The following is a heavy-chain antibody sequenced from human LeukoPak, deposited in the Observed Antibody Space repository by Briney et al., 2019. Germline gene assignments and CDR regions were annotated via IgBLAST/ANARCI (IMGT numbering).Heavy chain of an antibody. CDR1: GFTFSSYS. Sequence: GGSLRLSCAASGFTFSSYSMNWVRQAPGKGLEWVSYISSSSSTIYYADSVKGRFTISRDNAKNSLYLQMNSLRAEDTAVYYCARGDNWNDGGNFDYWGQGTLVTVSS. V-gene: IGHV3-48*04. CDR2: ISSSSSTI. J-gene: IGHJ4*02. D-gene: IGHD1-20*01. CDR3: ARGDNWNDGGNFDY.